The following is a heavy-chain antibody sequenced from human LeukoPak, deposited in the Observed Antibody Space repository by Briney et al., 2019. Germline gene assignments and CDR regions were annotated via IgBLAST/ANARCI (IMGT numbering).Heavy chain of an antibody. CDR2: IYHSGST. CDR1: GGSISSSSYY. Sequence: PSETLSLTCTVSGGSISSSSYYWGWIRQPPGKGLEWIGSIYHSGSTYYNPSLKSRVTISVDTSKNQFSLKLSSGTAADTAVYFCARAYRSSWYANWFDPWGQGTLVTVSS. V-gene: IGHV4-39*07. CDR3: ARAYRSSWYANWFDP. D-gene: IGHD6-13*01. J-gene: IGHJ5*02.